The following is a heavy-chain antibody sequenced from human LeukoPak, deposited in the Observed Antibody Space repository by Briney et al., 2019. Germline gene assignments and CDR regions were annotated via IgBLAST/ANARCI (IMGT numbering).Heavy chain of an antibody. CDR3: AKGWGPPSIAVAGTGFDY. CDR1: GFTFSSYA. J-gene: IGHJ4*02. Sequence: PGGSLRLSCAASGFTFSSYAMGSVRQAPGKGREWVSAISGSGGSTYYADSVKGRFTISRDNSKNTLYLQMNSLRAEDTAVYYCAKGWGPPSIAVAGTGFDYWGQGTLVTVSS. D-gene: IGHD6-19*01. V-gene: IGHV3-23*01. CDR2: ISGSGGST.